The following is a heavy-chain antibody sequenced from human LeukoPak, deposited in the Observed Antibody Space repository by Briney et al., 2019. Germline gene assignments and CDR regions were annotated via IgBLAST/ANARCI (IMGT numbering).Heavy chain of an antibody. CDR3: ARDQGGYNQNWFDP. V-gene: IGHV4-61*02. J-gene: IGHJ5*02. CDR2: IYTSGST. Sequence: SETLSLTCTVSGGSISSGSYYWSWIRQPAGKGLEWIGRIYTSGSTNYNPSLKSRVTISVDTSKNQFSLKLSSVTAADTAVYYCARDQGGYNQNWFDPWGQGTLVTVSS. CDR1: GGSISSGSYY. D-gene: IGHD5-24*01.